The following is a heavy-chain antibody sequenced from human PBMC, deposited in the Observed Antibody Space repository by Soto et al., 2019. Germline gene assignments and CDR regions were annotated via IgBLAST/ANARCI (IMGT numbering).Heavy chain of an antibody. CDR3: ARAAPRYCSGGSCYSGRDY. V-gene: IGHV4-31*03. CDR1: GGSISSGGYY. Sequence: SETLSLTCTVSGGSISSGGYYWILIRQHPGKGLEWIGEINHSGSTNYNPSLKSRVTISVDTSKNQFSLKLSSVTAADTAVYYCARAAPRYCSGGSCYSGRDYWGPGTLVTVSS. CDR2: INHSGST. D-gene: IGHD2-15*01. J-gene: IGHJ4*02.